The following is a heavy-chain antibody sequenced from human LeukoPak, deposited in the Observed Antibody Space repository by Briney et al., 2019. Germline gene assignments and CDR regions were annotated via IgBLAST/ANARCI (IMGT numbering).Heavy chain of an antibody. D-gene: IGHD2-2*01. CDR3: ARRYCSSTSCYRHVDY. V-gene: IGHV3-30-3*01. CDR1: GFTFSSYA. J-gene: IGHJ4*02. CDR2: ISYDGSNK. Sequence: EGSLRLSCAASGFTFSSYAMPWVRQAPGKGLEWVAVISYDGSNKYYADSVKGRFTISRDNSKNTLYLQMNSLRAEDTAVYYCARRYCSSTSCYRHVDYWGQGTLVTVSS.